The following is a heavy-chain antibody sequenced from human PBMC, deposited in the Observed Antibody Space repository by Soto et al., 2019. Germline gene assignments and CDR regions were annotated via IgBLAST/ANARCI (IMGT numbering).Heavy chain of an antibody. Sequence: GGSLRLSCAASGFTVSSNYMSWVRQAPGKGLEWVSVIYSGGSTYYADSVKGRFTISRDNSKNTLYLQMNSLRAEDTAVYYCARDPQPRDDAFDIWGQGTMVTVSS. CDR2: IYSGGST. D-gene: IGHD2-2*01. V-gene: IGHV3-53*01. CDR3: ARDPQPRDDAFDI. CDR1: GFTVSSNY. J-gene: IGHJ3*02.